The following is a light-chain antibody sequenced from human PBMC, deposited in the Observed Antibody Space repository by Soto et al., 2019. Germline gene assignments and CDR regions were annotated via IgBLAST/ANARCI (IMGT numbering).Light chain of an antibody. CDR2: DAS. J-gene: IGKJ1*01. CDR3: QQRRGT. CDR1: QRVNRY. V-gene: IGKV3-11*01. Sequence: EIVLTQSPATLSLSPGERATLSCRASQRVNRYLAWYQQKPGQAPRLLIYDASNRATGIPARFSGSGSWTDFTLTISRLEPEDFAVYYCQQRRGTFGQGTKVEIK.